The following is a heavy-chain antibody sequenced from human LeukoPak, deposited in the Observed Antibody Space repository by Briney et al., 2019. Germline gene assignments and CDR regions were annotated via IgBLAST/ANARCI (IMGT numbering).Heavy chain of an antibody. CDR1: GDTFNNYA. D-gene: IGHD3-22*01. CDR3: ATVWRDSSGYPKGEDAFDI. V-gene: IGHV1-69*13. J-gene: IGHJ3*02. Sequence: ASVKVSCKTSGDTFNNYAISWVRQAPGQGLEWMGGIVPIFGTANYAQKFQGRVTITADESTSTAYMELNSLRFEDTAVYYCATVWRDSSGYPKGEDAFDIWGQGTMVTVSS. CDR2: IVPIFGTA.